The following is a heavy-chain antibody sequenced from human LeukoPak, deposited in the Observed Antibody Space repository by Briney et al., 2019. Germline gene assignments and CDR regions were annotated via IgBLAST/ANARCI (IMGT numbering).Heavy chain of an antibody. J-gene: IGHJ3*02. Sequence: GGSLRLSCAASGFTVSSNYMSWVRQAPGKGLEWVSVIYSGGSTYYADSVKGRSTISRDNSKNTLYLQMNSLRAEDTAVYYCARWGRDLDAFDIWGQGTMVTVSS. CDR1: GFTVSSNY. V-gene: IGHV3-66*01. D-gene: IGHD3-16*01. CDR3: ARWGRDLDAFDI. CDR2: IYSGGST.